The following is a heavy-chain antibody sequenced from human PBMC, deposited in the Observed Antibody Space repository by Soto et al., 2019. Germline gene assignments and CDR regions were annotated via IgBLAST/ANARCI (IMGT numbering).Heavy chain of an antibody. CDR2: IWYDGSNK. D-gene: IGHD1-1*01. J-gene: IGHJ5*02. CDR1: GFTFSSYG. Sequence: PGGSLRLSCAASGFTFSSYGMHWVRQAPGKGLEWVTFIWYDGSNKYYADSVKGRFTISRDNSKSTLYLQMNSLRAEDTAVYYCAREKFTYDGRERRRWFDSWGQGTLVTVSS. V-gene: IGHV3-33*01. CDR3: AREKFTYDGRERRRWFDS.